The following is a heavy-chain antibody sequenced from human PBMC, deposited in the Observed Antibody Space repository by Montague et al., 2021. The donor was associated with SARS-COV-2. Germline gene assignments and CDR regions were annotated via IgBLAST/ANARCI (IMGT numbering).Heavy chain of an antibody. V-gene: IGHV4-59*08. D-gene: IGHD1-26*01. CDR1: GGSIHSYY. CDR3: ARHYFPSGTYYSVGPFDL. J-gene: IGHJ3*01. Sequence: SETLSLTCTVSGGSIHSYYWSWIRQSPGKGLEWIGYTCHTGITNSNPSLKSRVTLSLDTSKNHFSLNLNSMTAADTAVYYCARHYFPSGTYYSVGPFDLWGQGTVVTVSS. CDR2: TCHTGIT.